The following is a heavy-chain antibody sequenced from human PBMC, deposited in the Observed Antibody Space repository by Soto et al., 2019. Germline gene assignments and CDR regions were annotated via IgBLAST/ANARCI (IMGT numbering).Heavy chain of an antibody. Sequence: SETLSLTCTVSGGSVTNSSYYWGWIRQSPGKGLEWIGSVYYRGRSYSKSSVKSRVTISVDTSKNRFSLSLNSVTASDTAVYFCVSQRTTVPTRAYFDYWGPRALVTVSS. J-gene: IGHJ4*02. CDR2: VYYRGRS. D-gene: IGHD4-17*01. CDR3: VSQRTTVPTRAYFDY. CDR1: GGSVTNSSYY. V-gene: IGHV4-39*01.